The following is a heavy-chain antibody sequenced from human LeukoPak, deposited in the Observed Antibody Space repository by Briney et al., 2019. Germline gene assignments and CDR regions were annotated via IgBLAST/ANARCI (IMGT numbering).Heavy chain of an antibody. CDR1: GFAFSSYW. V-gene: IGHV3-74*01. CDR3: ARGPNSNWSGLDF. J-gene: IGHJ4*02. Sequence: GGSLRLSCAASGFAFSSYWMHWVRQAPGKGLVWVSRISPTGSTTSYADSVKGRFTVSRDNAKNTLYLQVNNLRAEDTAVYYCARGPNSNWSGLDFWGQGTLLTVSS. D-gene: IGHD6-6*01. CDR2: ISPTGSTT.